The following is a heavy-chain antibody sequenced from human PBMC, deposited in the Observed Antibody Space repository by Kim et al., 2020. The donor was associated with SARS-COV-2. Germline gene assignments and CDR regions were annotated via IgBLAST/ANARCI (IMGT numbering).Heavy chain of an antibody. CDR3: ARDFENRVGYSNSLFGY. V-gene: IGHV3-33*01. Sequence: GGSLRLSCAASGFTFSSYSMHWVRQAPGKGLEWVAVIRYDRSNKYYADSVKGRFTISRDNSKNTLYLQMNSLRAEDTAVYYCARDFENRVGYSNSLFGYCGQGNLGTVSS. J-gene: IGHJ4*02. CDR1: GFTFSSYS. D-gene: IGHD4-4*01. CDR2: IRYDRSNK.